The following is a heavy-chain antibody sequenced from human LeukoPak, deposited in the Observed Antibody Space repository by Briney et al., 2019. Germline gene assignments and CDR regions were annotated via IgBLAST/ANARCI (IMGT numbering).Heavy chain of an antibody. CDR3: ARGVGMATIDY. CDR1: GGSISSGSYY. CDR2: INHSGST. D-gene: IGHD5-24*01. Sequence: SETLSLTCSVSGGSISSGSYYWSWIRQPPGKGLEWIGEINHSGSTNYNPSLKSRVTISVDTSKNQFSLKLSSVTAADTAVYYCARGVGMATIDYWGQGTLVTVSS. V-gene: IGHV4-39*07. J-gene: IGHJ4*02.